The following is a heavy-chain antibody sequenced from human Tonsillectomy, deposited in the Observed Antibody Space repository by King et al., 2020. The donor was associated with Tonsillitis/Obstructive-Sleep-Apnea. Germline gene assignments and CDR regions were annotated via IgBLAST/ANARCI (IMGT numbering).Heavy chain of an antibody. CDR1: GFTFSSYA. V-gene: IGHV3-30*01. Sequence: VQLVESGGGVVQPGRSLRLSCAASGFTFSSYAMHWVRQAPGKGLEWVAVISYDGSNKYYADSVKGRFTISRANSKNTLYLQMNSLRAEDTAVYYCARGGQGVPWSTFDYWGQGTLVTVSS. D-gene: IGHD3-10*01. CDR2: ISYDGSNK. CDR3: ARGGQGVPWSTFDY. J-gene: IGHJ4*02.